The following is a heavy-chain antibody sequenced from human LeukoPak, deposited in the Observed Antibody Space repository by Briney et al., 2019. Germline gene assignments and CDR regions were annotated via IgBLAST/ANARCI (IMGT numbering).Heavy chain of an antibody. V-gene: IGHV4-59*12. D-gene: IGHD3-10*01. J-gene: IGHJ6*03. Sequence: SETLSLTCTVSGGSISSYYWSWIRQPPGKGLEWIGYIYYSGSTNYNPSLKSRVTISVDTSKNQFSLKLSSVTAADTAVYYCARDGLNYYYMDVWGKGTTVTISS. CDR1: GGSISSYY. CDR3: ARDGLNYYYMDV. CDR2: IYYSGST.